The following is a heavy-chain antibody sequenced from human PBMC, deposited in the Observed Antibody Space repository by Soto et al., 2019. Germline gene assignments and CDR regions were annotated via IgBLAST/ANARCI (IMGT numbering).Heavy chain of an antibody. CDR1: GCSITSTIW. V-gene: IGHV4-4*02. CDR3: ATSPGSAAGDY. J-gene: IGHJ4*02. D-gene: IGHD6-13*01. Sequence: XDTLSLTCAVAGCSITSTIWLSWVRQPPGKGLEWIGEIYHSGSTNYNPSLKSRVTISVDRSKNQLSLKLSSVTAADTAVYYCATSPGSAAGDYWGQGTLVTVSS. CDR2: IYHSGST.